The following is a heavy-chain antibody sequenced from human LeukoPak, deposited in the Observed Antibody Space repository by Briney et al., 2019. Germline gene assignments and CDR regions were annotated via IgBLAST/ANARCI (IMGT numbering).Heavy chain of an antibody. J-gene: IGHJ5*02. D-gene: IGHD2-15*01. CDR3: ARVYCSGGRCSGWFAP. Sequence: SETLSLTCTVPGGSISSYYWSWVRQPPGKGLEWIGYIYYSGMTNYNPSLKSRVTISADTSKNQFSLKLSSVTAADTAVYYCARVYCSGGRCSGWFAPWGQGTLVTVSS. CDR1: GGSISSYY. CDR2: IYYSGMT. V-gene: IGHV4-59*01.